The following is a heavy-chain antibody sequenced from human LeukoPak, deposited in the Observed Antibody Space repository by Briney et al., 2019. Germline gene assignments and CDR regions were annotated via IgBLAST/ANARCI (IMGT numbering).Heavy chain of an antibody. CDR2: ISGSGGST. Sequence: PGGSLRLSCAASGFTFSSYAMSWVRQAPGKGLEWVSAISGSGGSTYYADSVKGRFTISRDNSKNTLYLQMNSLRAEDTAVYYCAKDLVSSGWYGDAFDIWGQGTMVTASS. CDR3: AKDLVSSGWYGDAFDI. D-gene: IGHD6-19*01. J-gene: IGHJ3*02. V-gene: IGHV3-23*01. CDR1: GFTFSSYA.